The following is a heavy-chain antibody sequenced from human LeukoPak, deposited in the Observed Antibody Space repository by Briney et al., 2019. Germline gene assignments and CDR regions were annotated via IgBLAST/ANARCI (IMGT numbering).Heavy chain of an antibody. CDR1: GFTFSSYW. V-gene: IGHV3-7*01. CDR3: ASTGYSSGWYFDY. D-gene: IGHD6-19*01. Sequence: GGSLRLSCAASGFTFSSYWMSWVRQAPGKGLEWVANIKQDGSEKYYVDSVKGQFTISRDNAKNSLYLQMNSLRAEDTAVYYCASTGYSSGWYFDYWGQGTLVTVSS. J-gene: IGHJ4*02. CDR2: IKQDGSEK.